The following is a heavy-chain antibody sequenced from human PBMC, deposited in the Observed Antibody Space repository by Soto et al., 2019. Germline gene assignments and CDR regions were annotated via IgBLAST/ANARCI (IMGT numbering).Heavy chain of an antibody. V-gene: IGHV5-10-1*01. CDR2: IHPSDSYT. D-gene: IGHD5-12*01. Sequence: GESLKISCKASGHSFTPYSLSWVRQLSGKGLEWMGRIHPSDSYTNHYPSFQGHVTIAPDKAISTAYLQLSSLKASDTAMYYCATKAPDLDSGYDFPRDAFDVLGQGTMVTV. CDR3: ATKAPDLDSGYDFPRDAFDV. J-gene: IGHJ3*01. CDR1: GHSFTPYS.